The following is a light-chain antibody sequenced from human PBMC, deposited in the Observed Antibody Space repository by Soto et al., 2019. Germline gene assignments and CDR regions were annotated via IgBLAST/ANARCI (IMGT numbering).Light chain of an antibody. CDR1: QSISGW. J-gene: IGKJ1*01. CDR3: QQYNSYAWT. CDR2: DVS. Sequence: DIQMTQSPSTLSASVGDRVTITCRASQSISGWLAWYQQKPGKAPKFLIYDVSSLESGVPSRFSGSGSGTEFTLTISSLQPDDFATYYCQQYNSYAWTFGQGTKVDI. V-gene: IGKV1-5*01.